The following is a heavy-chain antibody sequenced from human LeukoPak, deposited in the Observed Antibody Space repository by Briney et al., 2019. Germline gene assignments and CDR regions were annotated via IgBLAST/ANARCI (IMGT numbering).Heavy chain of an antibody. CDR3: AATIKRDYGDTNLDY. D-gene: IGHD4/OR15-4a*01. Sequence: PSETLSLTCTVPGDSISSYFWSWIRQPPGKGLEWIGYMHNGVHTNYNPSLKSRVTISGDTSKNQVSLKLTSVTAADTAVYYCAATIKRDYGDTNLDYWGQGTLVTASS. J-gene: IGHJ4*02. CDR2: MHNGVHT. V-gene: IGHV4-59*01. CDR1: GDSISSYF.